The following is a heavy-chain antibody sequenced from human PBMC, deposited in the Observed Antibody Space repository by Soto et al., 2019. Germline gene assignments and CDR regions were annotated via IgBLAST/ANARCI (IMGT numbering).Heavy chain of an antibody. CDR1: GFTFDDYA. D-gene: IGHD5-12*01. J-gene: IGHJ3*01. CDR3: AKEIGPSGFDSASDV. Sequence: EVQLVESGGGLVQPGRSLRLSCAASGFTFDDYAMHWVWQAPGKGLEWVSGISWHGGSIGYADSVRGRFTISRDNAKNSLYLQMNSLRVEDTALYYCAKEIGPSGFDSASDVWGQGTMVTVSP. CDR2: ISWHGGSI. V-gene: IGHV3-9*01.